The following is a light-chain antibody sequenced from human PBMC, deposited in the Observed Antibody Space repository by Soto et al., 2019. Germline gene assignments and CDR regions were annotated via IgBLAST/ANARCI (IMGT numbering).Light chain of an antibody. J-gene: IGKJ2*01. Sequence: EIVMTQSPANLSASPGERATLSCRASQSVSSNLAWYQQKPGQGPRLLIYGASTRATSIPARFSGSGSGTEFTLTINSLQSEDFAVYYCQQYNKWPPNTFGQGTKLEIK. CDR1: QSVSSN. CDR2: GAS. CDR3: QQYNKWPPNT. V-gene: IGKV3-15*01.